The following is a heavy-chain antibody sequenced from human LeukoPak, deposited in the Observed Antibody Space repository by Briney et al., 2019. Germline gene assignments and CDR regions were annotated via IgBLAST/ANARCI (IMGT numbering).Heavy chain of an antibody. D-gene: IGHD3-10*01. CDR1: GFTFSSYG. V-gene: IGHV3-30*02. CDR2: ISYDGNNK. Sequence: PGGSLRLSCGASGFTFSSYGMLWVRQSPGKGLEWVAFISYDGNNKYYADSVKGRFTISRDNSKNTLYLQMNSLRAEDTAVYYCAKGAHYFGSGSFRRGHYFDSWGQGTLVTVSS. J-gene: IGHJ4*02. CDR3: AKGAHYFGSGSFRRGHYFDS.